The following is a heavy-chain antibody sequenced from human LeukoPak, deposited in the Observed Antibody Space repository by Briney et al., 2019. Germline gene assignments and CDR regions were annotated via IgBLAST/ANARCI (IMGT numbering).Heavy chain of an antibody. Sequence: PGGSLRLSCAASGFTFSSYSMNWVRQAPGKGLEWVSTIFGSGDNTYYADSVKGRFTISRDSSKNTLYLQMSSLRADDTAVYYCAKRGIAEAASFDYWGQGTLVTVSS. CDR1: GFTFSSYS. CDR2: IFGSGDNT. J-gene: IGHJ4*02. V-gene: IGHV3-23*01. D-gene: IGHD6-13*01. CDR3: AKRGIAEAASFDY.